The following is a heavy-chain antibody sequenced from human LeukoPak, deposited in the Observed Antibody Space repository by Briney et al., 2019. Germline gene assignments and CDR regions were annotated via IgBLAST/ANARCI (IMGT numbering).Heavy chain of an antibody. J-gene: IGHJ6*02. CDR2: ISAYNGNT. V-gene: IGHV1-18*01. CDR1: GNTFTSYG. Sequence: ASVKVSCKASGNTFTSYGISWVRQAPGQGLEWMGWISAYNGNTNYAQKLQGRVTMTTDTSTSTAYMELRSLRSDDTAVYYCARGDSTLPHYYYYGMDVWGQGTTVTVSS. D-gene: IGHD2/OR15-2a*01. CDR3: ARGDSTLPHYYYYGMDV.